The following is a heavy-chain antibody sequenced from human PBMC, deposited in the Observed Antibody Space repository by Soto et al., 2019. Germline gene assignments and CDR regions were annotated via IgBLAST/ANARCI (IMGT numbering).Heavy chain of an antibody. J-gene: IGHJ4*02. CDR3: AGGYEGDYFDY. CDR1: GFTFSSYA. D-gene: IGHD3-16*01. CDR2: ISEEGSNK. V-gene: IGHV3-30-3*01. Sequence: QVQLVESGGGVVQPGRSLRLSCEASGFTFSSYAMHWVRQAPGKGLEWVAVISEEGSNKYYADSVKGRFTLSRDNSKNPRYLQMNSLRAEDTAVYYCAGGYEGDYFDYWGQGTLVTVSS.